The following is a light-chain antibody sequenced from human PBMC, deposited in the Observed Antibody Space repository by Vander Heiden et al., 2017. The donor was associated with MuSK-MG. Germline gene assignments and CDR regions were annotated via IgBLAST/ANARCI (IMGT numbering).Light chain of an antibody. V-gene: IGLV2-23*02. CDR2: GVN. Sequence: QSALTQPVSVSGPPGQSITISCTGTSSDVGNWNLVSWYQQHPGKAPKFMIYGVNKRPSGISNRFSGSKSDNTASLTISGLQAEDEADYFCCSYAGSGTYVFGTGTKVTVL. J-gene: IGLJ1*01. CDR3: CSYAGSGTYV. CDR1: SSDVGNWNL.